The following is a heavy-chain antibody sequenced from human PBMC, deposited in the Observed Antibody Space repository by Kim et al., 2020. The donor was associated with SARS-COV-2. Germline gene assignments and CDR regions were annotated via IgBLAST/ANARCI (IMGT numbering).Heavy chain of an antibody. CDR2: IKSKTDGGTT. D-gene: IGHD3-10*01. Sequence: GGSLRLSCAASGFTFSNAWMSWVRQAPGKGLEWVGRIKSKTDGGTTDYAAPVKGRFTISRDDSKNTLYLQMNSLKTEDTAVYYCTTFGGSGTFGSYYYYGMDVWGQGTTVTVSS. CDR3: TTFGGSGTFGSYYYYGMDV. J-gene: IGHJ6*02. V-gene: IGHV3-15*01. CDR1: GFTFSNAW.